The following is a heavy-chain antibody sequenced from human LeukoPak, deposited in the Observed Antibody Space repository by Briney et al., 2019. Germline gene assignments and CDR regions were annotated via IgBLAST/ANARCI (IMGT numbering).Heavy chain of an antibody. J-gene: IGHJ4*02. Sequence: PSQTLSLTCIVSGGSISSGSDYWTWIRQPAGKGLEWIGRIYTSGGTNYNPSLESRVTISLDTSKNQFSLKLSSVTATDTAVYYCARERLEYCNGAYCPFDNWGQGTLVTVSS. CDR1: GGSISSGSDY. CDR3: ARERLEYCNGAYCPFDN. CDR2: IYTSGGT. V-gene: IGHV4-61*02. D-gene: IGHD2/OR15-2a*01.